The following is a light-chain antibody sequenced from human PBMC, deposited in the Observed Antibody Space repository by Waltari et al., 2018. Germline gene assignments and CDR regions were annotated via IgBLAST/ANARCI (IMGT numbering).Light chain of an antibody. CDR3: CSQSSYNGVI. J-gene: IGLJ2*01. V-gene: IGLV2-14*03. Sequence: QSALSQPASVSGSPGQSITISCTGSSSDVGGDDSVSWYQDHPGQAPKVIIYDVNNRPSRVSDRFSGSKSGNTASLTISGLQAEDEANYYCCSQSSYNGVIFGGGTKLTVL. CDR2: DVN. CDR1: SSDVGGDDS.